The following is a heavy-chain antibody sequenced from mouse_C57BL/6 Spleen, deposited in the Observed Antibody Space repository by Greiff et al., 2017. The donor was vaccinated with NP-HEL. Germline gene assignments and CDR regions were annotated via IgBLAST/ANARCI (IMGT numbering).Heavy chain of an antibody. D-gene: IGHD1-1*01. CDR2: IDPSDNYT. Sequence: QVQLQQPGAELVKPGASVKLSCKASGYTFTSYWMQWVKQRPGQGLEWIGEIDPSDNYTNYNQKFKGKATLTVDTSSSTAYMQLSSLTSEDSAVYYCARRGETTGGYFDVWGTGTTVTVSS. V-gene: IGHV1-50*01. J-gene: IGHJ1*03. CDR3: ARRGETTGGYFDV. CDR1: GYTFTSYW.